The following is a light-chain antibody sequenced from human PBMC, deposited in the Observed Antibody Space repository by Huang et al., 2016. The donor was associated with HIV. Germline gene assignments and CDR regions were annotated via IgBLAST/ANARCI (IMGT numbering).Light chain of an antibody. CDR2: ATS. V-gene: IGKV3-20*01. J-gene: IGKJ2*01. Sequence: EVVLTQSPDTLSLSPGERATLSCRASQSLGSSSLAWYQQKPGQAPRLLIYATSTRPTGIPDRFSGSGSGTDFSLTVTRLEPGDFAVYYCQRYGSSPPYTFGQGTKLEI. CDR1: QSLGSSS. CDR3: QRYGSSPPYT.